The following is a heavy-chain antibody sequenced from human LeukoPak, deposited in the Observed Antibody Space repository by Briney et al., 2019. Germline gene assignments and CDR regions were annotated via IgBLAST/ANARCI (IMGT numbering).Heavy chain of an antibody. Sequence: ASVKVSCKASGYTFTSYYMHWVRQAPGEGLECMGIINPSGGSTGYAQKFQGRVTMTRNTSTSTVYMELSSLRSEDTAVYYCARESRDGYNYVGFDYWGQGTLVTVSS. V-gene: IGHV1-46*01. D-gene: IGHD5-24*01. CDR1: GYTFTSYY. CDR2: INPSGGST. CDR3: ARESRDGYNYVGFDY. J-gene: IGHJ4*02.